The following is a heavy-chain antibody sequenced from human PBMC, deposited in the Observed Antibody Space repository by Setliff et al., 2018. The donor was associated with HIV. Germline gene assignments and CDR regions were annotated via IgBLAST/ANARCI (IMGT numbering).Heavy chain of an antibody. Sequence: ASVKVSCKASGYTFTSYAMHWVRQAPGQRLEWMGWINAGNGNTNYAQKLQGRVTMTTDTSTNTVYMEVSSLRSQDPAVTAVYYCARDSGARWLQGHFDYWGQGTLVTVSS. CDR3: ARDSGARWLQGHFDY. CDR2: INAGNGNT. CDR1: GYTFTSYA. V-gene: IGHV1-3*01. D-gene: IGHD5-12*01. J-gene: IGHJ4*02.